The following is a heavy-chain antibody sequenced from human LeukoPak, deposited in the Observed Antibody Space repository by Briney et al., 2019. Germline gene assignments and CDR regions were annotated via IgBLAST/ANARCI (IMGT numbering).Heavy chain of an antibody. D-gene: IGHD1-7*01. CDR2: IYYSGST. Sequence: PSETLSLTCTVSGGSISSGGYYWSWIRQHPGKGLEWIGYIYYSGSTNYNPSLKSRVTISVDTSKNQFSLKLSSVTAADTAVYYCARSTGTTYPFDYWGQGTLVTVSS. CDR3: ARSTGTTYPFDY. V-gene: IGHV4-61*08. CDR1: GGSISSGGYY. J-gene: IGHJ4*02.